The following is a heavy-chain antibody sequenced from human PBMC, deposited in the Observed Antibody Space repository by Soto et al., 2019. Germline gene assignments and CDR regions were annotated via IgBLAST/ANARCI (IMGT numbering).Heavy chain of an antibody. Sequence: EVQLLESGGGLIQPGGSLRLSCAASGFTFGTYGMGWVRQAPGKGLEWVSTITGGNTYYAASVKGRFTISRDNYKNTLYLQMSSLRAGDTALYYCAKDKERGGFDSDFDSWGQGTLVTVSS. V-gene: IGHV3-23*01. CDR2: ITGGNT. CDR1: GFTFGTYG. D-gene: IGHD2-21*01. CDR3: AKDKERGGFDSDFDS. J-gene: IGHJ4*02.